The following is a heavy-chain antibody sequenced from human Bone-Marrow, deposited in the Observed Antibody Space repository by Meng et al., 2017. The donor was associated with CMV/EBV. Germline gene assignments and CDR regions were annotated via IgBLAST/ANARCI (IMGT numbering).Heavy chain of an antibody. D-gene: IGHD3-3*01. Sequence: GESLKISCAASEFTFSNYWMSWVRQAPGKGLEWVAKIKPDGTEKYYVDSAKGRFTISRDNAKNSLYLQMNSLRAEDTAVYYCARGEVTIFAWGQGTLVTVSS. CDR3: ARGEVTIFA. J-gene: IGHJ5*02. V-gene: IGHV3-7*01. CDR1: EFTFSNYW. CDR2: IKPDGTEK.